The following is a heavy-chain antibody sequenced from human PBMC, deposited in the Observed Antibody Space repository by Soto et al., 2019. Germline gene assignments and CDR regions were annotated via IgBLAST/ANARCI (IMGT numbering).Heavy chain of an antibody. CDR3: ALGFYDSSGYPCYY. V-gene: IGHV5-51*01. J-gene: IGHJ4*02. CDR2: ISPGDSDT. Sequence: SLKISCKGSGYTITSYWIDWVRQMPGKGLEWMGIISPGDSDTKYSPSFQGQVTISADKSISTAYLQWSSLKASDTAMYYCALGFYDSSGYPCYYWGQGTLVTVSS. D-gene: IGHD3-22*01. CDR1: GYTITSYW.